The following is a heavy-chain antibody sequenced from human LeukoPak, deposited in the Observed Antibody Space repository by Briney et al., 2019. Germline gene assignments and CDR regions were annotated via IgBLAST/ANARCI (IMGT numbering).Heavy chain of an antibody. J-gene: IGHJ3*02. CDR3: AKDTRRYYYDSSGCAFDI. CDR2: ISWNSGSI. Sequence: GRSLRLSCAASGLTFDDYAMHWVRQAPGKGLEWVSGISWNSGSIGYADSVKGRFTISRDNAKNSLYLQMNSLRAEDMALYYCAKDTRRYYYDSSGCAFDIWGQGTMVTVSS. V-gene: IGHV3-9*03. D-gene: IGHD3-22*01. CDR1: GLTFDDYA.